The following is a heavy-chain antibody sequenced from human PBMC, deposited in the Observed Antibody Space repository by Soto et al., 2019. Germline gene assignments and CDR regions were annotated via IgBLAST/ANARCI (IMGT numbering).Heavy chain of an antibody. CDR3: ARAFAGFGAYWYFDL. V-gene: IGHV4-59*01. Sequence: QVQLQESGPGLVKPSETLSLTCTVSGGSITDYYWSWIRQPPGKALEWIGYGYHSVPIHYNPPLKNRVTISVDTSENQFSLRLSSVTAADTAVYYCARAFAGFGAYWYFDLWGRGTLVTVSS. J-gene: IGHJ2*01. CDR2: GYHSVPI. D-gene: IGHD3-16*01. CDR1: GGSITDYY.